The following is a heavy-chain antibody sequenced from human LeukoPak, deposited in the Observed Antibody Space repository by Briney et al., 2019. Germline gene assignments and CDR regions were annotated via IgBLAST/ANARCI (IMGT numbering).Heavy chain of an antibody. CDR2: IFYSGST. Sequence: PSETLSLTCAVYGGSFSGYYWGWIRQPPGKGLEWIGNIFYSGSTYYSPSLKSRVTISLDTSRNQFSLKLNSVTAADTAVYYCAKSNGYGLVDIWGQGTMVTVSP. V-gene: IGHV4-34*12. D-gene: IGHD3-10*01. CDR1: GGSFSGYY. J-gene: IGHJ3*02. CDR3: AKSNGYGLVDI.